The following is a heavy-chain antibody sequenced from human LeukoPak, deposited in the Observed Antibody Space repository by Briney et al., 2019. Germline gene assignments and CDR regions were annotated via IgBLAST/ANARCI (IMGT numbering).Heavy chain of an antibody. V-gene: IGHV1-2*02. CDR1: GYTFTGYY. CDR3: ARGSIVGATFDYFDY. Sequence: ASVKVSCKASGYTFTGYYIHWVRLAPGQGLEWMGWINPNSGGTNYAQKFQGRVTMTRDTSISTAYMDLSRLRSDDTAVYYCARGSIVGATFDYFDYWGQGTLVTVSS. J-gene: IGHJ4*02. CDR2: INPNSGGT. D-gene: IGHD1-26*01.